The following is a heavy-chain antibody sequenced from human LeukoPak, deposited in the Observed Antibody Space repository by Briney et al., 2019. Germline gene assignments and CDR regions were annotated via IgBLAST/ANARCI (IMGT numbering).Heavy chain of an antibody. D-gene: IGHD6-6*01. CDR3: ARRPYSSSWVFDY. CDR2: IYPGDSDT. Sequence: GESLKISCEGSGYTFTSYWIGWVRQMPGKGLEWMGVIYPGDSDTRYSPSFQGQVTISADKSISTAYLQWSSLKASDTAMYYCARRPYSSSWVFDYWGQGTLVTVSS. CDR1: GYTFTSYW. V-gene: IGHV5-51*01. J-gene: IGHJ4*02.